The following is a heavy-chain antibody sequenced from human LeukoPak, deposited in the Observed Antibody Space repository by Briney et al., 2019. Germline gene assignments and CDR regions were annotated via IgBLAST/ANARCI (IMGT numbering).Heavy chain of an antibody. D-gene: IGHD6-13*01. CDR3: ARCLGFLIGSTWYPDAFDI. J-gene: IGHJ3*02. CDR2: ISSSSSYI. V-gene: IGHV3-21*01. CDR1: GFTFSSYS. Sequence: PGGSLRLSCAASGFTFSSYSMNWVRQAPGKGLEWVSSISSSSSYIYYADSVKGRFTISRDNAKNSLYLQMNSLRAEDTAVYYCARCLGFLIGSTWYPDAFDIWGQGTMVTVSS.